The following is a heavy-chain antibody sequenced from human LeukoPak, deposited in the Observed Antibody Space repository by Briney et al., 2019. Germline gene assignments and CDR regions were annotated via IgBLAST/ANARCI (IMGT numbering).Heavy chain of an antibody. CDR1: GYRFTSYW. CDR3: ARGYLPYYYDSSGYYYDY. Sequence: KLGESLKISCKGSGYRFTSYWIGWGRQATGQGLEWMGWMNPNSGNTGYAQKFQGRVTMTRNTSISTAYMELSSLRSEDTAVYYCARGYLPYYYDSSGYYYDYWGQGTLVTVSS. V-gene: IGHV1-8*01. D-gene: IGHD3-22*01. J-gene: IGHJ4*02. CDR2: MNPNSGNT.